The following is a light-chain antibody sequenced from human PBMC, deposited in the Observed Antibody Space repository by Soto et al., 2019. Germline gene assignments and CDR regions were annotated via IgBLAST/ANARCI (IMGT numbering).Light chain of an antibody. Sequence: ELVLTQSPGTLSLSPGERATLSCRASQTVNNNYLAWYQQIPGQAPRLLISGASGRATGTPDRFSGSASGTDFTLTISRLEREDFAVYYCQQYGGSPLTFGGGTKVDI. CDR1: QTVNNNY. V-gene: IGKV3-20*01. CDR3: QQYGGSPLT. J-gene: IGKJ4*01. CDR2: GAS.